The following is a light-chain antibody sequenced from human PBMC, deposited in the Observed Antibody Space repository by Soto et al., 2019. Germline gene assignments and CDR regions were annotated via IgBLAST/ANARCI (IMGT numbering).Light chain of an antibody. CDR2: GAS. Sequence: EIVMTQSPATLSVSPGERATLSCRASQSVSSNLAWYQQKPGQAPRLLIYGASTRATGIPARFSGSGSWTEFTLTISSLQSEDFAVYYCQQYNNWPPAWTFGQGTKVVSK. CDR1: QSVSSN. V-gene: IGKV3-15*01. CDR3: QQYNNWPPAWT. J-gene: IGKJ1*01.